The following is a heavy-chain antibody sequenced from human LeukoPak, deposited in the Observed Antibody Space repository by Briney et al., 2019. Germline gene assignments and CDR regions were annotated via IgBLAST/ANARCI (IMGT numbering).Heavy chain of an antibody. CDR2: INTNTGNP. CDR1: GDTFTDYY. CDR3: ARPGSGYSSGWWYYYHGMDG. Sequence: ASVKVSCKASGDTFTDYYLHWVRQAPGQGLEWMGWINTNTGNPTYAQGFTGRFVFSLDTSVSTAYLQISSLKAEDTAVYYCARPGSGYSSGWWYYYHGMDGWGQGTTVTVSS. V-gene: IGHV7-4-1*02. J-gene: IGHJ6*02. D-gene: IGHD6-19*01.